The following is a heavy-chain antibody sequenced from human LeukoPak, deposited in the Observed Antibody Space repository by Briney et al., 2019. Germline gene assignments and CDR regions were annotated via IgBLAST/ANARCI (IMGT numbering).Heavy chain of an antibody. Sequence: SETLSLTCTVSGVSISSGSYYWSWIRQPAGRVLEWIGHIYTSGSTNYNPSLKSRVTTSVDTSNNQSSLKLSSVTAADTAVYYCARDRGPGRFGYWGQGTLVTVSS. V-gene: IGHV4-61*09. J-gene: IGHJ4*02. CDR1: GVSISSGSYY. CDR2: IYTSGST. CDR3: ARDRGPGRFGY.